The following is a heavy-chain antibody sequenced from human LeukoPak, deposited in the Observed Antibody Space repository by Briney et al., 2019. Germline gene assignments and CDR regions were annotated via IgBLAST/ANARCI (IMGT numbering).Heavy chain of an antibody. Sequence: SETLSLTCTVSGGSISSYYWSWIRQPPGKGLEWIGYIYYSGSTNYNPSLKSRVTISVETSKNQFSLKLSSVTAADTAVYYCARVVGYSYGVFDYWGQGTLVTVSS. CDR3: ARVVGYSYGVFDY. CDR2: IYYSGST. J-gene: IGHJ4*02. CDR1: GGSISSYY. D-gene: IGHD5-18*01. V-gene: IGHV4-59*01.